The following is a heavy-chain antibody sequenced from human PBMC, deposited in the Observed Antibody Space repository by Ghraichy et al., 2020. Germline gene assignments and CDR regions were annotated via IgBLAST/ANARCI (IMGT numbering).Heavy chain of an antibody. Sequence: GESLNISCAVSGFTFSSYWMHWVRQAPGKGLVWVSRINSDGSSISYADSVKGRFTFSRDNAKNTLYLQMNSLRADDTAVYYCARGGPEYCSGGSCYAGDCWGQGTLVTVSS. V-gene: IGHV3-74*01. J-gene: IGHJ4*02. CDR3: ARGGPEYCSGGSCYAGDC. D-gene: IGHD2-15*01. CDR2: INSDGSSI. CDR1: GFTFSSYW.